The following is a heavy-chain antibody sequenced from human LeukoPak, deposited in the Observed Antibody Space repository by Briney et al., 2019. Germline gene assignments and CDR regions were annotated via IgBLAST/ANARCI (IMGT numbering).Heavy chain of an antibody. CDR1: GFTFSSYA. D-gene: IGHD6-19*01. CDR2: ISGSGGRT. Sequence: PGGSLRLSCAASGFTFSSYAMSWVRQAPGKGLEWVSSISGSGGRTYYADSVKGRFTISRDNSKNTLYLQMNSLRAEDTAVHYCARRSGIAVAGAFDYWGQGTLVTVSS. J-gene: IGHJ4*02. CDR3: ARRSGIAVAGAFDY. V-gene: IGHV3-23*01.